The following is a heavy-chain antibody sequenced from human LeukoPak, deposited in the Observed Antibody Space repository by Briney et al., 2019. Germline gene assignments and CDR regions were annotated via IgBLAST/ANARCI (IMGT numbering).Heavy chain of an antibody. CDR1: GYTFTSYG. CDR2: ISAYNGNT. J-gene: IGHJ4*02. V-gene: IGHV1-18*01. CDR3: AVAYCSGGSCYSPGSFDY. Sequence: ASVKVSCKASGYTFTSYGISWVRQAPGQGLEWMGWISAYNGNTNYAQKLQGGVTMTTDTSTSTAYMELRSLRSDDTAVYYCAVAYCSGGSCYSPGSFDYWGQGTLVTVSS. D-gene: IGHD2-15*01.